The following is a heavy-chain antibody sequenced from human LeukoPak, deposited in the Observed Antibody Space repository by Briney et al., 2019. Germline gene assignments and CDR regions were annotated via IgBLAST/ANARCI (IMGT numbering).Heavy chain of an antibody. CDR2: ISGSGGST. V-gene: IGHV3-23*01. CDR1: GFTFSSYA. J-gene: IGHJ4*02. CDR3: ANPLGVVVTAPPVW. Sequence: GGPLRLSCAASGFTFSSYAMSWVRQAPGKGLEWVSAISGSGGSTYYADSVKGRFTISRDNSKNTLYLQMNRLRAEDTAVYYCANPLGVVVTAPPVWWGQGTLVTVSS. D-gene: IGHD2-21*02.